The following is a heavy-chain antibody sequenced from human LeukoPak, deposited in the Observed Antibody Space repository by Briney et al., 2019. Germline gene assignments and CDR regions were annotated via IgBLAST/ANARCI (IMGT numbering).Heavy chain of an antibody. V-gene: IGHV4-4*09. Sequence: ASETLSLTCTVSGGSISSYYWSWIRQPPGKGLEWIGYIYTSGSTNYNPSLKSRLTISVDTSKNQFSLKLSSVTAADTAVYYCASGDSSHPWNYWGQGTLVTVSS. D-gene: IGHD6-13*01. CDR1: GGSISSYY. J-gene: IGHJ4*02. CDR3: ASGDSSHPWNY. CDR2: IYTSGST.